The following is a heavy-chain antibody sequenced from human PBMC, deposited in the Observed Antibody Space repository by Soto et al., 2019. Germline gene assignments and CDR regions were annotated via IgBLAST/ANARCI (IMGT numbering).Heavy chain of an antibody. V-gene: IGHV1-69*01. CDR2: LIPLFGTP. CDR1: GGICSTYA. J-gene: IGHJ4*02. Sequence: QVQLVQSGAEVKKPGSSVKVSCKASGGICSTYAISWLRQALGQGLEWMGGLIPLFGTPNYAQRFQGRLTISANASTSTAYMDLGRLRSEDTAVYYCARVRDDYGSGNYYNRIHFWGQGTLV. CDR3: ARVRDDYGSGNYYNRIHF. D-gene: IGHD3-10*01.